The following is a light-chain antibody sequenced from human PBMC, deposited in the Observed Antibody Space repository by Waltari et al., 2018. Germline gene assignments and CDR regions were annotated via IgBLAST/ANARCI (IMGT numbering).Light chain of an antibody. CDR2: YDS. CDR1: NIGGKS. CDR3: QVWDSTSDPRWV. J-gene: IGLJ3*02. V-gene: IGLV3-21*04. Sequence: SYVLTQPPSVSVAPGKTANITCGGNNIGGKSVHWYQQKSGQAPLLVISYDSDRPAGLPERFSGSNSGNTATLTISRVEAGDEADYYCQVWDSTSDPRWVFGGGAKLTVL.